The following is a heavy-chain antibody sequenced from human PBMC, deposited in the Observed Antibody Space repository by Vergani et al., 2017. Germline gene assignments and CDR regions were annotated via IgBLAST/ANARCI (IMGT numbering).Heavy chain of an antibody. CDR3: ARGRSSSWYFGHCGMDF. J-gene: IGHJ6*02. V-gene: IGHV3-33*01. D-gene: IGHD6-13*01. Sequence: QVQLVESGGGVVQPGRSLRLSCAASGFTFSSYGMHWVRQAPGKGLEWVAVIWYDGSNKYYADSVKGRFTISRDNSKNTLYLQMNSLRAEDTAVYYCARGRSSSWYFGHCGMDFWGQGTTVTVSS. CDR1: GFTFSSYG. CDR2: IWYDGSNK.